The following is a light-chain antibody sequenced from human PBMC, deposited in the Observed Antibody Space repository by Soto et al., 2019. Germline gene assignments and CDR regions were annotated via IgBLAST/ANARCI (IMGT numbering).Light chain of an antibody. J-gene: IGLJ2*01. CDR3: SSYTNTATLV. CDR2: DVS. Sequence: QSVLTQPASVSGSPGQSITISCTGTSGDVGGYNYVSWYQQHPGKAPKLIIYDVSSRPSGVSNRFSGSKSGNTASLTISGLQAEDEADYYCSSYTNTATLVLGEGTKVTVL. CDR1: SGDVGGYNY. V-gene: IGLV2-14*01.